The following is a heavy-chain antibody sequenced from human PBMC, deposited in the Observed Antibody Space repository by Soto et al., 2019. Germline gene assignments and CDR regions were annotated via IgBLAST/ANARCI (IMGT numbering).Heavy chain of an antibody. CDR3: ARGHDFWSGLYYMDV. CDR1: GYTFTSYA. V-gene: IGHV1-3*01. D-gene: IGHD3-3*01. CDR2: INAGNGNT. J-gene: IGHJ6*03. Sequence: QVQLVQSGAEVKKPGASVKVSCKASGYTFTSYAMHWVRQAPGQRLEWMGWINAGNGNTKYSQKFQGRVTFTRDTSASTAYMELSSLRSEDTAVYYCARGHDFWSGLYYMDVWGKGTTVTVSS.